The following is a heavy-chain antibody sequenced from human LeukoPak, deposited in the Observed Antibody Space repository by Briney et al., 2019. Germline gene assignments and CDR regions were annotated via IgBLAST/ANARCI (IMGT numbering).Heavy chain of an antibody. V-gene: IGHV3-23*01. CDR3: AKPITMIVVATNLDS. J-gene: IGHJ4*02. CDR2: IVSSGGST. CDR1: GFTFSSYA. Sequence: PGWSLRLSCAASGFTFSSYAMSWVRLAPGKGLDWVSSIVSSGGSTFYADYVKGRCTISRDNSKNTLYMQMNSLRAEDTAVYYCAKPITMIVVATNLDSWGQGTLVTVAS. D-gene: IGHD3-22*01.